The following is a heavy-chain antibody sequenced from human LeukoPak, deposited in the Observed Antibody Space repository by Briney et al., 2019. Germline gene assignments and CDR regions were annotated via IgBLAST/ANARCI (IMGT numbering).Heavy chain of an antibody. D-gene: IGHD4-23*01. J-gene: IGHJ4*02. Sequence: PSETLSLTCTVSGGSISSYYWSWIRQPAGKGLEWIGRIYTSGSTNYNPSLKTRVTMSVDTSKNQFSLKLSSVTAADTAVYYCARVNGGNSVATRIDYWGQGTLVTVSS. CDR1: GGSISSYY. CDR3: ARVNGGNSVATRIDY. V-gene: IGHV4-4*07. CDR2: IYTSGST.